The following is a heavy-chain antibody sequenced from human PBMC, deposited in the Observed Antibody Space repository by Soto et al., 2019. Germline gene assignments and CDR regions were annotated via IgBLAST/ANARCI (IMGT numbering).Heavy chain of an antibody. Sequence: ASVKVSCKASGYTFTGYEMHWVRQAPGQRLEWMGWINAGNGNTKYSQKFQGRVTITRDTSASTAYMELSSLRSEDTAVYYCARAVAVPADFDYWGQGTLVTVSS. J-gene: IGHJ4*02. CDR2: INAGNGNT. CDR1: GYTFTGYE. D-gene: IGHD6-19*01. CDR3: ARAVAVPADFDY. V-gene: IGHV1-3*01.